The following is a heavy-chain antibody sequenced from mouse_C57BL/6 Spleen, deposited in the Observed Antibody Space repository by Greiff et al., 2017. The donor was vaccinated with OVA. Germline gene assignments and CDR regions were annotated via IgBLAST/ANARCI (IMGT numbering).Heavy chain of an antibody. CDR1: GFTFSSYG. J-gene: IGHJ4*01. Sequence: DVHLVESGGDLVKPGGSLKLSCAASGFTFSSYGMSWVRQTPDKRLEWVATISSGGSYTYYPDSVKGRFTISRDNAKNTLYLQMSSLKSEDTAMYYCARHGGVTTVVATTDYWGQGTSVTVSS. D-gene: IGHD1-1*01. CDR3: ARHGGVTTVVATTDY. CDR2: ISSGGSYT. V-gene: IGHV5-6*01.